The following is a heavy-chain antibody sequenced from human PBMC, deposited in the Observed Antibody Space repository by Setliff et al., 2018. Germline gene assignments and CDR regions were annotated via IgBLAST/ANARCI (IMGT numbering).Heavy chain of an antibody. CDR2: ISGSGGST. J-gene: IGHJ3*02. V-gene: IGHV3-23*01. D-gene: IGHD1-26*01. Sequence: GESLKISCAASGFTFSSYAMSWVRQAPGKGLEWVSAISGSGGSTYYADSVKGRFTISRDNAKNTLYLQMNSLRAEDTAVYYCARVSSSGSYYLAMPAAFDIWGQGTMVTVSS. CDR3: ARVSSSGSYYLAMPAAFDI. CDR1: GFTFSSYA.